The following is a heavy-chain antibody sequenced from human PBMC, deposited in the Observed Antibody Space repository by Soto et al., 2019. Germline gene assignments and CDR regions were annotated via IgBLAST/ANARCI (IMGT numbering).Heavy chain of an antibody. V-gene: IGHV4-59*01. J-gene: IGHJ4*02. CDR2: IYYSGST. CDR3: ARSRYYYDSSGYHDY. CDR1: GGSISSYY. Sequence: PSETLSLTCTVSGGSISSYYWSWIRQPPGKGLEWIGYIYYSGSTNYNPSLKSRVTISVDTSKNQFSLKLSSVTAADTAVYYCARSRYYYDSSGYHDYWGQGTLVTVSS. D-gene: IGHD3-22*01.